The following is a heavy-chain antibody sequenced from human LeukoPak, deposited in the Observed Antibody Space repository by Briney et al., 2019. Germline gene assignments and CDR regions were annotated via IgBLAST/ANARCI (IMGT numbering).Heavy chain of an antibody. Sequence: PGGSLRLSCAASGFXFSSYSINWVRQAPGKGLEWVSSISSRSSYIYYADSVKGRFTISRDNAKNSLYLQMNSLRAEDTAVYYCARDQDYGDSYFDYWGQGTLVTVSS. CDR2: ISSRSSYI. D-gene: IGHD4-17*01. CDR3: ARDQDYGDSYFDY. J-gene: IGHJ4*02. V-gene: IGHV3-21*01. CDR1: GFXFSSYS.